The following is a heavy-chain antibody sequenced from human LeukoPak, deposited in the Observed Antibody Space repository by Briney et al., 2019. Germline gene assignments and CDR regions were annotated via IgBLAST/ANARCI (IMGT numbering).Heavy chain of an antibody. V-gene: IGHV4-38-2*01. J-gene: IGHJ4*02. D-gene: IGHD6-13*01. CDR3: ARVGSSWYWDDY. CDR1: GYSVTSAYY. Sequence: SEPLSLTCAVSGYSVTSAYYWGWIRQSPGKGLGWIGSLFHGETTYYNPSLESRVTISVDPSKNQFSLKLSSVTAADTAVYYCARVGSSWYWDDYWGQGTLVTVSS. CDR2: LFHGETT.